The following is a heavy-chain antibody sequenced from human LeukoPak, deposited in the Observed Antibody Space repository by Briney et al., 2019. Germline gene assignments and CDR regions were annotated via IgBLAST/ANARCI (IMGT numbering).Heavy chain of an antibody. CDR2: ISYDGSNK. CDR1: GFTFSSYG. CDR3: AKEDGSGSYYKGPPDH. D-gene: IGHD3-10*01. V-gene: IGHV3-30*18. J-gene: IGHJ4*02. Sequence: GGSLRLSCAASGFTFSSYGMHWVRQAPGKGLEWVAVISYDGSNKYYADSVKGRFTISRDNSKNTLYLQMNSLRAEDTAVYYCAKEDGSGSYYKGPPDHWGQGTLVTVSS.